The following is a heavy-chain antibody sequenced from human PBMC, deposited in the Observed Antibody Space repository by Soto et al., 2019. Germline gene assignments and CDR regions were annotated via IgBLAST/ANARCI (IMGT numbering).Heavy chain of an antibody. J-gene: IGHJ3*02. V-gene: IGHV3-9*01. CDR3: AKDMVVRSPGDAFDI. Sequence: DVQLVESGGGLVQPGRSLRLSCAASGFTFDDYAMHWVRQAPGKGLEWVSGISWNSGSIGYADSVKGRFTISRDNAKNSLYLQMNSLRAEDTALYYCAKDMVVRSPGDAFDIWGQGTMVTVSS. CDR1: GFTFDDYA. D-gene: IGHD2-8*01. CDR2: ISWNSGSI.